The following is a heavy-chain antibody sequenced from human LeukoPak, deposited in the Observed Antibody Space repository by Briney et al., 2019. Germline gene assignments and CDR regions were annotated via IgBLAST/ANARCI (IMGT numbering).Heavy chain of an antibody. D-gene: IGHD3-16*01. Sequence: GRSLRLSCAASGSTFSDYGMHWVRQAPGKGLEWVAVISYDGSNKHYVDSVKGRFTISRDNAKNSLYLQMNSLRAEDTAVYYCARLYLWEPIDYWGQGTLVTVSS. J-gene: IGHJ4*02. CDR2: ISYDGSNK. CDR1: GSTFSDYG. CDR3: ARLYLWEPIDY. V-gene: IGHV3-30*03.